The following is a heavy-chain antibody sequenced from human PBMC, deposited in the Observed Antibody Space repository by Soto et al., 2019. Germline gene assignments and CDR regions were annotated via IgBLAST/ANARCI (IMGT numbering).Heavy chain of an antibody. CDR2: ISSSSSYI. Sequence: GGSLRLSCAASGFTFSSYSMNWVRQAPGKGLEWVSSISSSSSYICYPDSVKGRFTNSRDNAKNSLYLQMNSLRSEDTAGYYCARAFTIFGVGDDYYYYYMDVWGKGTTVTVSS. CDR1: GFTFSSYS. D-gene: IGHD3-3*01. CDR3: ARAFTIFGVGDDYYYYYMDV. J-gene: IGHJ6*03. V-gene: IGHV3-21*01.